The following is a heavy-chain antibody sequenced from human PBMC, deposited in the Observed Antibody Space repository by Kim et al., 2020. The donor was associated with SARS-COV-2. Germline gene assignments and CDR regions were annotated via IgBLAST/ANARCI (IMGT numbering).Heavy chain of an antibody. Sequence: ASVKVSCNASGYTFTSYDINWVRQATGQGLEWMGWMNPNSGNTGYAQKFQGRVTMTRNTSISTAYMELSSLRSEDTAVYYCASSSRRLYYYGMDVWGQGTTVTVSS. J-gene: IGHJ6*02. D-gene: IGHD6-13*01. CDR1: GYTFTSYD. CDR2: MNPNSGNT. CDR3: ASSSRRLYYYGMDV. V-gene: IGHV1-8*01.